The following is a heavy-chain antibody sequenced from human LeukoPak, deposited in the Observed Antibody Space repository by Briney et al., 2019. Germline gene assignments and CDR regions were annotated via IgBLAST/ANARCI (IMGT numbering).Heavy chain of an antibody. D-gene: IGHD3-3*01. CDR1: GGSISSSSYY. CDR3: ARQRSYYDFWSGYLDAFDI. J-gene: IGHJ3*02. CDR2: TYYSGST. V-gene: IGHV4-39*01. Sequence: PSETLSLTCTVSGGSISSSSYYWGWIRQPPGKGLEWIGSTYYSGSTYYNPSLKSRVTISVDTSKNQFSLKLSSVTAADTAVYYCARQRSYYDFWSGYLDAFDIWGQGTMVTVSS.